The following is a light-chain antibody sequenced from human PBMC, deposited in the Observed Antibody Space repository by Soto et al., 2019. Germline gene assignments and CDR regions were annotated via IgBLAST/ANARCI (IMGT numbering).Light chain of an antibody. J-gene: IGKJ4*01. CDR1: QSVSSY. CDR3: QQRSNWPPT. Sequence: EIVLTQSPATLSLSPGERATLSCRASQSVSSYFAWYQQKPGQAPRLLIYDASNRATGIPARFSGSGSGTDVTLTISSLEPEDFAVYYCQQRSNWPPTFGGGTKVDIK. V-gene: IGKV3-11*01. CDR2: DAS.